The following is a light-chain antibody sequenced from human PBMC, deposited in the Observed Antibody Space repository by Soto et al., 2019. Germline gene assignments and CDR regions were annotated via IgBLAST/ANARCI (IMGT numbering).Light chain of an antibody. CDR3: QQYYSTPIT. V-gene: IGKV4-1*01. J-gene: IGKJ5*01. CDR1: QSALYSSNNKNY. Sequence: DIVMTQSPDSLAVSLGERPTINCKSSQSALYSSNNKNYLAWYQQKPGQPPKLLIYWASTRESGVPDRFSGSGSGTDFTLTISSLQAEDVAVYYCQQYYSTPITFGQGTRLEIK. CDR2: WAS.